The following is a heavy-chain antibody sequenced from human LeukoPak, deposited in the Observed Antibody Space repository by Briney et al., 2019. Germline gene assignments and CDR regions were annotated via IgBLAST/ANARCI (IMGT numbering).Heavy chain of an antibody. D-gene: IGHD5-24*01. J-gene: IGHJ4*02. V-gene: IGHV7-4-1*02. CDR1: GYTFTSYA. Sequence: ASVKVSCKASGYTFTSYAMNWVRQAPGQGLEWMGWINTNTGNPTYAQGFTGRFVFSLDTSVSTAYLQISSLKAEDTAVYYCAREGADGYNYYFDYWGQGTLVTVSS. CDR2: INTNTGNP. CDR3: AREGADGYNYYFDY.